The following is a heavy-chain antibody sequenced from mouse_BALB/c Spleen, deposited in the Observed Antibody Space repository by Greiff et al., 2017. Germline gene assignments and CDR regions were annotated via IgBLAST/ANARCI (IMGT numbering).Heavy chain of an antibody. CDR1: GFTFSSYA. V-gene: IGHV5-9-3*01. CDR3: ARLGESDYFDY. Sequence: DVKLVESGGGLVKPGGSLKLSCAASGFTFSSYAMSWVRQTPEKRLEWVATISSGGSYTYYPDSVKGRFTISRDNAKNTLYLQMSSLRSEDTAMYYCARLGESDYFDYWGQGTTLTVSS. J-gene: IGHJ2*01. CDR2: ISSGGSYT.